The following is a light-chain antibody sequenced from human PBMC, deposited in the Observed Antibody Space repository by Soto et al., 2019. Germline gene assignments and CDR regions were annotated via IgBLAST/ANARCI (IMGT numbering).Light chain of an antibody. Sequence: QLVLTQSPSASASLGASVKLTCTLSSGHTNYAIAWHQQQPEKGPRYLMKLNSDGSHSKGDGIPDRFSGSSSGAERYLTISSLQSEDEADYYCQTWATGIVVFGGGTKLT. CDR1: SGHTNYA. V-gene: IGLV4-69*01. J-gene: IGLJ2*01. CDR2: LNSDGSH. CDR3: QTWATGIVV.